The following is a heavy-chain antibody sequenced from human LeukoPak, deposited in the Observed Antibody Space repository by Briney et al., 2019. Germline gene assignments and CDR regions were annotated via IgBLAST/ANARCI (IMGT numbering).Heavy chain of an antibody. D-gene: IGHD3-3*01. Sequence: GGSLRLSCSASGFTFSSYAMSWVRQAPGKGREWVSAISGSGGSTYYADSVKGRFTISRDNAKNSLYLQMNSLRAEDTAVYYCARDRFTIFGAPMGSSVDPDYWGQGTLVTVSS. CDR3: ARDRFTIFGAPMGSSVDPDY. V-gene: IGHV3-23*01. CDR1: GFTFSSYA. CDR2: ISGSGGST. J-gene: IGHJ4*02.